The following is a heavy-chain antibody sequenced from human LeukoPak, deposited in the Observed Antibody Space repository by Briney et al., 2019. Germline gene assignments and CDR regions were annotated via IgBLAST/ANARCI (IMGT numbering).Heavy chain of an antibody. J-gene: IGHJ4*02. CDR3: ARDSCGGDCYLYYFDY. D-gene: IGHD2-21*02. Sequence: GASVKVSCKASGYTFTSYYMHWVRQARGQGHEWMGIINPSGGSTSYAQKFQGRVTMTRDMSTSTVYMELISLRSEDTAVYYCARDSCGGDCYLYYFDYWGQGTLVTVSS. CDR2: INPSGGST. CDR1: GYTFTSYY. V-gene: IGHV1-46*01.